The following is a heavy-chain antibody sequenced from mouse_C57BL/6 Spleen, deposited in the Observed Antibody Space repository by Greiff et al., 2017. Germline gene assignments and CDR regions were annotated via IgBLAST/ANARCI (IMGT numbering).Heavy chain of an antibody. V-gene: IGHV1-26*01. Sequence: VQLQQSGPELVKPGASVKISCKASGYTFTDYYMNWVKQSHGKSLEWIGDINPNNGGTSYNQKFKGKATLTVDKSSSTAYMELRSLTSEDSAVYYCARRGEGFAYWGQGTLVTVSA. J-gene: IGHJ3*01. CDR3: ARRGEGFAY. CDR2: INPNNGGT. CDR1: GYTFTDYY.